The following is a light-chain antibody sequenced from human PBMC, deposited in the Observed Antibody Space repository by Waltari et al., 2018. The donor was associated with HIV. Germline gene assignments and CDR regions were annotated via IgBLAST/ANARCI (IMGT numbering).Light chain of an antibody. CDR3: LQGYSSILT. CDR2: GAS. V-gene: IGKV1-39*01. J-gene: IGKJ3*01. CDR1: ENINTF. Sequence: DIQVTQSPSSLSASVGDRVTIICRTSENINTFLNWFQQKPGKIPRLLIYGASTLESGVPSRFSGTGSDTDFSLTISALQPEDFATYYCLQGYSSILTFGPGTKVEVK.